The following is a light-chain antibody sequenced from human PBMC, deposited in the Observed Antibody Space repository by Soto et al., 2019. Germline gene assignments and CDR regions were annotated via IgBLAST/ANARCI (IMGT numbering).Light chain of an antibody. CDR2: APS. CDR1: QSVDRNY. J-gene: IGKJ2*01. V-gene: IGKV3-20*01. Sequence: EVVLTQSPGPLSLSPGEIATLSCRASQSVDRNYLSWFQHKRGQPPRVLVFAPSSRAAGTPVRFSGSGSGTNFTLTITRVEPEDFGVYYCQQYGGSPPAYTFGLGTKLEI. CDR3: QQYGGSPPAYT.